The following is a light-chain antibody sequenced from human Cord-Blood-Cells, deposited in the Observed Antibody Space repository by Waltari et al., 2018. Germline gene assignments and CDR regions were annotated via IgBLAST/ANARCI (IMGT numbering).Light chain of an antibody. CDR3: QQYGSSPPET. J-gene: IGKJ1*01. CDR1: QSVSSSY. V-gene: IGKV3-20*01. CDR2: GAS. Sequence: EIVLTQSPGTLCLSPGERATLSCRASQSVSSSYLAWYQQKPGQAPRLLIYGASSRATGIPDRFSGSGSGTDFTLTISRLEPEDFAVYYCQQYGSSPPETFGQGTKVEIK.